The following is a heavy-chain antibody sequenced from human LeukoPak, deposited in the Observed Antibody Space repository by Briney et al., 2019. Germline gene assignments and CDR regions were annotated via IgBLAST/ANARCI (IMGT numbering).Heavy chain of an antibody. CDR1: GFTFSSYA. CDR2: ISGSGGGT. Sequence: PGGSLRLSCAASGFTFSSYAMIWVRQAPGKGLEWVSTISGSGGGTFYADSVRGRYTISRDKSKNTLYLQMNSLRAEDTAVYYCARVMIAATAFDYWGQGTLVTVSS. D-gene: IGHD2-15*01. CDR3: ARVMIAATAFDY. J-gene: IGHJ4*02. V-gene: IGHV3-23*01.